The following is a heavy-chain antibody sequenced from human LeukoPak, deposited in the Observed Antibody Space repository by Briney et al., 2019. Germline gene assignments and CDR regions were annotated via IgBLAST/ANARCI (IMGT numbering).Heavy chain of an antibody. CDR2: IGPSSGDI. CDR1: GFTFRIYS. D-gene: IGHD3-10*01. CDR3: ARDRGARGRGLA. Sequence: GGSLRLSCAASGFTFRIYSMNWVRQAPWTGLEWVSSIGPSSGDIHYADSVKGRFTISRDNGKNSLYLQMNSLRAEDTAVYYCARDRGARGRGLAWGQGTQVTVSS. V-gene: IGHV3-21*01. J-gene: IGHJ5*02.